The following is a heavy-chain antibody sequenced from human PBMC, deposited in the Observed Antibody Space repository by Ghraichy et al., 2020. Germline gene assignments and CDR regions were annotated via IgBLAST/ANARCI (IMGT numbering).Heavy chain of an antibody. CDR1: GFTFSSYA. Sequence: GGSLRLSCAASGFTFSSYAMSWVRQAPGKGLEWVSAISGSGGSTYYADSVKGRFTISRDNSKNTLYLQMNSLRAEDTAVYYCAKAVPQSVAGTHYYYYYMDVWGKGTTVTVSS. CDR3: AKAVPQSVAGTHYYYYYMDV. V-gene: IGHV3-23*01. D-gene: IGHD6-19*01. CDR2: ISGSGGST. J-gene: IGHJ6*03.